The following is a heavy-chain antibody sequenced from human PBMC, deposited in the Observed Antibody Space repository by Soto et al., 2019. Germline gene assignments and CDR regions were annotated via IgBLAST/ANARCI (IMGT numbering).Heavy chain of an antibody. CDR1: GGTFGNSA. Sequence: QVQLVQSGAEVREPGSSVTVSCKASGGTFGNSAISWVRQAPGQGLEWMGGIIPIFSTPDYAQKFQGRVTXTXDXXPSTSYMELPSLRSDDTAVYYCARDKDRLQVGGNYYYATDVWGQGTTVTVSS. D-gene: IGHD6-25*01. CDR3: ARDKDRLQVGGNYYYATDV. V-gene: IGHV1-69*05. J-gene: IGHJ6*02. CDR2: IIPIFSTP.